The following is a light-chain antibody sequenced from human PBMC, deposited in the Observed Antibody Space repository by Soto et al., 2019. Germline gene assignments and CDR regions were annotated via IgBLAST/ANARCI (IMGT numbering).Light chain of an antibody. CDR3: SSYTSSSTQV. J-gene: IGLJ1*01. CDR1: SSDVGGYNF. Sequence: LTQPASVSGSPGQSITISCTGTSSDVGGYNFVSWYQCHPGKAPKLMIYDVSNRPSGASTRFSGSKSGNTASLTISGLQAEDEADYYCSSYTSSSTQVFGTGTKVTVL. CDR2: DVS. V-gene: IGLV2-14*03.